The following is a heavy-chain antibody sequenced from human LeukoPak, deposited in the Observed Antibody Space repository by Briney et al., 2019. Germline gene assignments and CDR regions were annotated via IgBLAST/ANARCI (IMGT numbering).Heavy chain of an antibody. V-gene: IGHV3-23*01. CDR2: ISGSGGST. CDR3: AKDPYSYGYRAPDY. Sequence: GGSLRLSCAASGFTFSSYAMGWVRQAPGKGLEWVSAISGSGGSTYYADSVKGRFTISRDNSKNTLYLQMNSLRAEDTAVYYCAKDPYSYGYRAPDYWGQGTLVTVSS. J-gene: IGHJ4*02. CDR1: GFTFSSYA. D-gene: IGHD5-18*01.